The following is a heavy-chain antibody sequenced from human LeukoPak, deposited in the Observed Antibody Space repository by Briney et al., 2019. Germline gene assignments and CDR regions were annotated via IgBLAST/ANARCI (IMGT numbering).Heavy chain of an antibody. CDR1: GNSISSSSYY. J-gene: IGHJ4*02. V-gene: IGHV4-39*07. CDR2: SNYYGKT. CDR3: AREAIAAWYDSSGYYTDY. D-gene: IGHD3-22*01. Sequence: SETLSFTCTVSGNSISSSSYYWVWIRQPPGKGLEWIGSSNYYGKTYYNPSVKSRVTISVDTSKNQFSLMVRSVTAADTAVYYCAREAIAAWYDSSGYYTDYWGQGTLVTVSS.